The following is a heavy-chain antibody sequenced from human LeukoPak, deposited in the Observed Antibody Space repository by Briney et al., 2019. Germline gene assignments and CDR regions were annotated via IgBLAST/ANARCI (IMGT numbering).Heavy chain of an antibody. CDR3: ARVIVVVPAAITGGYYYYYMDV. CDR1: GGSISSGDYY. CDR2: IYYSGST. Sequence: SETLSLTCTVSGGSISSGDYYWSWIRQPPGKGLEWIGYIYYSGSTYYNPSLKSRVTISVDTSKNQFSLKLSSVTAADTAVYYCARVIVVVPAAITGGYYYYYMDVWGKGTTVTVSS. D-gene: IGHD2-2*01. J-gene: IGHJ6*03. V-gene: IGHV4-30-4*08.